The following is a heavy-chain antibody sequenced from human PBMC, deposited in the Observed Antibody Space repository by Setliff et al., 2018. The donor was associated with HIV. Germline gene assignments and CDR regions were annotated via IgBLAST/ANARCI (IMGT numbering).Heavy chain of an antibody. D-gene: IGHD5-18*01. CDR3: ERHPIHTYGYGAFDF. CDR2: IYPGDSSS. J-gene: IGHJ4*02. V-gene: IGHV5-51*01. Sequence: GESLKISCEGSGYSFSRYWIGWVRQMPGKGLEWMGVIYPGDSSSKYSPSFQGQVTISVDTSISTAYLQWNSLKASDTAIYYCERHPIHTYGYGAFDFWGRGTLVTVSS. CDR1: GYSFSRYW.